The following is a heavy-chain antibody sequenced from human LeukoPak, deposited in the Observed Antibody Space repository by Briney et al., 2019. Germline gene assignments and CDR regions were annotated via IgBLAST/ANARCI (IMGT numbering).Heavy chain of an antibody. D-gene: IGHD1-26*01. CDR2: IKQDGSEQ. Sequence: GGSLRLSCAASGFTFSSYWMSWVRQAPGKGLEWVANIKQDGSEQYYVDSVKGRFTISRDNAKNSLCLQMDSLRAEDTAVYYCTRSELSQADYWGQGTLVTVSS. V-gene: IGHV3-7*01. CDR3: TRSELSQADY. J-gene: IGHJ4*02. CDR1: GFTFSSYW.